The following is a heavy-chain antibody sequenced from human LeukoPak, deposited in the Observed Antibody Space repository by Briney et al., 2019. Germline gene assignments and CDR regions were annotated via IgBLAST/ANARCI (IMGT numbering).Heavy chain of an antibody. CDR1: GFTFISYW. V-gene: IGHV3-7*01. J-gene: IGHJ5*02. CDR3: ARDRDYGWFDP. Sequence: GGSLRLSCAASGFTFISYWLTWVRQAPGKGLEWVAHIKQDGSEKYYVGSVKGRFTISRDNAKNTLYLQMNSLRAEDTAVYYCARDRDYGWFDPWGQGTLVTVSS. CDR2: IKQDGSEK. D-gene: IGHD4-17*01.